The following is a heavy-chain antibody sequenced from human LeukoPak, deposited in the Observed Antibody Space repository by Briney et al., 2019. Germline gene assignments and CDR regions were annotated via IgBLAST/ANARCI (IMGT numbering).Heavy chain of an antibody. D-gene: IGHD4-17*01. J-gene: IGHJ5*02. V-gene: IGHV1-2*02. Sequence: GASVKVSRKASGYTFTGYYMHWVRQAPGQGLEWMGWINPNSGGANYAQKFQGRVTMTRDTSISTAYMELSRLRSDDTAVYYCAREVDYGDYLWFDPWGQGTLVTVSS. CDR3: AREVDYGDYLWFDP. CDR2: INPNSGGA. CDR1: GYTFTGYY.